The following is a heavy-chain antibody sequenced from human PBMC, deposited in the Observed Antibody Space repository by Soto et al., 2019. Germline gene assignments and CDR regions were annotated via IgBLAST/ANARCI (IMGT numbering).Heavy chain of an antibody. CDR1: GFIVSDTY. CDR2: ISNRGDT. J-gene: IGHJ3*02. CDR3: AREPRYCRGGSCSITGDAYDI. D-gene: IGHD2-15*01. Sequence: EVQLVESGGGLVQPGGSLRPSCTASGFIVSDTYVNWVRQAPGKGLEWVSVISNRGDTHYADSGRGRFSLSRDISDNTLHLQMNKVRVEDKAVYYCAREPRYCRGGSCSITGDAYDIWGQGTMVTVSS. V-gene: IGHV3-66*01.